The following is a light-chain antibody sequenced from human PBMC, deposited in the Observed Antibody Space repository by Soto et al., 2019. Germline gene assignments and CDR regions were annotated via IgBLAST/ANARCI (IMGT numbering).Light chain of an antibody. J-gene: IGLJ2*01. V-gene: IGLV2-14*01. Sequence: QSALTQPASVSGSPGQSITISCTGTSSDVGGYNYVSWYQQHPDKAPKLMIYDVSNRPSGVSNRFSGSKSGNTASLTIAGLQAEDEADYYCSSYTSSSTDVVFGGGTKLTV. CDR2: DVS. CDR3: SSYTSSSTDVV. CDR1: SSDVGGYNY.